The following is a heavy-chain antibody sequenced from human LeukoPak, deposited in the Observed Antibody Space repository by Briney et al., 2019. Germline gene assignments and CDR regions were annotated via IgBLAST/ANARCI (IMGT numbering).Heavy chain of an antibody. V-gene: IGHV3-7*01. J-gene: IGHJ4*02. CDR3: ARDVAPPYYDFWSGYYSAPALGDY. CDR1: GFTFSSYW. CDR2: IKQDGSEK. D-gene: IGHD3-3*01. Sequence: GGSLRLSCAASGFTFSSYWMSWVRQAPGQGLEWVANIKQDGSEKYYVDSVKGRFTISRDNARNSLYLQMNGLSAEDTAVYYCARDVAPPYYDFWSGYYSAPALGDYWGQGTLVTVSS.